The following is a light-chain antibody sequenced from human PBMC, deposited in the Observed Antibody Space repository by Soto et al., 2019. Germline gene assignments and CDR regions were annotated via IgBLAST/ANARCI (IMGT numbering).Light chain of an antibody. V-gene: IGLV2-14*01. J-gene: IGLJ3*02. CDR2: EVT. CDR1: SGDIGGYNY. Sequence: QSVLTQPASVSGSPGQSITISCTGTSGDIGGYNYVSWYQQHPGKAPKLLISEVTNRLSGVSNRFSGSKSGNTASLTISGLQAEDEADYYCQSYDSGLSGGVFGGGTKLTVL. CDR3: QSYDSGLSGGV.